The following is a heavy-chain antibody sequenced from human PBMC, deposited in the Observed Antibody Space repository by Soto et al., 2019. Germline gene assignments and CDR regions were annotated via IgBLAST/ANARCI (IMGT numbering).Heavy chain of an antibody. D-gene: IGHD4-17*01. CDR2: IYYSGST. Sequence: PSETLSLTCTVSGGSISSVGYYWSWIRQHPGKGLEWIGYIYYSGSTYYNPSLKSRVTISVDTSKNQFSLKLSSVTAADTAVYYCARSTVNTYYFDYWGQGTLVTVSS. CDR3: ARSTVNTYYFDY. CDR1: GGSISSVGYY. J-gene: IGHJ4*02. V-gene: IGHV4-31*03.